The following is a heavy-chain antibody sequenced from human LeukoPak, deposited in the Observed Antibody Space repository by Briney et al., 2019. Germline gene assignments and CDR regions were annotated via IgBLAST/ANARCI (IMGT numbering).Heavy chain of an antibody. CDR1: GFTFSSYS. V-gene: IGHV3-21*01. Sequence: PGGSLRLSCAASGFTFSSYSMNWVRQAPGKGLEWVSSISSSSSYIHYADSVKGRFTISRDNAKNSLYLQMNSLRAEDTAVYYCARDGSWLRLGNAFDIWGQGTMVTVSS. CDR2: ISSSSSYI. J-gene: IGHJ3*02. CDR3: ARDGSWLRLGNAFDI. D-gene: IGHD5-12*01.